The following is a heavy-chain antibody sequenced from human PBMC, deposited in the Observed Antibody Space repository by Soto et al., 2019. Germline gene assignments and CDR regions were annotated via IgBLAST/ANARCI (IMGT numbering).Heavy chain of an antibody. Sequence: SETLSLTCTVSGGSISSYYWSWIRQPPGKGLEWIGYIYYSGGTNYNPSLKSRVTISVDTSKNQFSLKLSSVTAADTAVYYCARETGSEWRPIDYWGQGTLVTVSS. D-gene: IGHD1-1*01. CDR1: GGSISSYY. CDR3: ARETGSEWRPIDY. CDR2: IYYSGGT. V-gene: IGHV4-59*01. J-gene: IGHJ4*02.